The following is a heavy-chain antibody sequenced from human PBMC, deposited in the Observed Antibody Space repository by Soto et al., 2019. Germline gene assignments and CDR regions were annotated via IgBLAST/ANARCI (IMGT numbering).Heavy chain of an antibody. CDR2: IYYSGST. Sequence: SETLSLTCTVSGGSISSSSYYWGWIRQPPGKGLEWIGSIYYSGSTSYNPSLKSRVTISVDTSKNQFSLKLSSVTAADTAVYYCARTGDLEVIDYWGQGTLVTVSS. CDR3: ARTGDLEVIDY. CDR1: GGSISSSSYY. D-gene: IGHD7-27*01. V-gene: IGHV4-39*07. J-gene: IGHJ4*02.